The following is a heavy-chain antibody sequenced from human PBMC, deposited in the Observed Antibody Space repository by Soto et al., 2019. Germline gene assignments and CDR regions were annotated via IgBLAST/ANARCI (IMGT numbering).Heavy chain of an antibody. V-gene: IGHV3-53*01. CDR1: GFTVSSNY. CDR3: ARDGRKQRRYYYYGMDV. Sequence: GGSLRLSCAASGFTVSSNYMSWVRQAPGKGLEWVSVIYSGGSTYYADSVKGRFTISRDNSKNTLYLQMNSLRAEDTAVYYCARDGRKQRRYYYYGMDVWGQGTTVTVSS. J-gene: IGHJ6*02. D-gene: IGHD6-25*01. CDR2: IYSGGST.